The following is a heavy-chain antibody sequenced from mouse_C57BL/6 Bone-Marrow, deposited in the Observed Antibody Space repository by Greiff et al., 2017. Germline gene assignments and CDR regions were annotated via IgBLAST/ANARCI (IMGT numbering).Heavy chain of an antibody. CDR1: GYTFTSSW. J-gene: IGHJ1*03. V-gene: IGHV1-50*01. CDR3: AIDIYGNYAYWYFDD. Sequence: QVQLQQPGAELVKPGASVKLSCKASGYTFTSSWMQWVKQRPGQGLAWIGEIDPSDSYTNYNQNFKGRATLTVDTSSSTAYMQLSSLTSEDSEVYDCAIDIYGNYAYWYFDDWGTGTTVTVSS. CDR2: IDPSDSYT. D-gene: IGHD2-1*01.